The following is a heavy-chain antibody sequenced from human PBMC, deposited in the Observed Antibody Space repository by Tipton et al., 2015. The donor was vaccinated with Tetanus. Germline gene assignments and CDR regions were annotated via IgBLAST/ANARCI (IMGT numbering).Heavy chain of an antibody. D-gene: IGHD6-6*01. CDR2: INHSGST. CDR3: ARDSSSSWFLARY. Sequence: TLSLTCAVYGGSFSGYYWSWIRQPPGKGLEWIGEINHSGSTNYNPSLKSRVTISVDTSKNQFSLKLSSVTAADTAVYYCARDSSSSWFLARYWGQGTLVTVSS. V-gene: IGHV4-34*01. J-gene: IGHJ4*02. CDR1: GGSFSGYY.